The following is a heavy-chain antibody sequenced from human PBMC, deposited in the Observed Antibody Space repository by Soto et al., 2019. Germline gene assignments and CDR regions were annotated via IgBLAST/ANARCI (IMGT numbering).Heavy chain of an antibody. CDR1: GFTFSSYG. V-gene: IGHV3-33*01. Sequence: PGGSLRLSCAASGFTFSSYGMHWVRQAPGKGLEWVAVIWYDGSNKYYADSVKGRFTISRDNSKNTLYLQMNSLRAEDTAVYYCARDRSREGVIVYYFDYWGQGTLVTVSS. J-gene: IGHJ4*02. CDR2: IWYDGSNK. D-gene: IGHD3-16*02. CDR3: ARDRSREGVIVYYFDY.